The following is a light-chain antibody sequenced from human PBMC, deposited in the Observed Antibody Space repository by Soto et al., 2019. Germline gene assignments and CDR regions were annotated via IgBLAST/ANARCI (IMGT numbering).Light chain of an antibody. J-gene: IGLJ2*01. CDR1: SSNIGSNT. Sequence: QSALTQPPSASGTPGQRVTISCSGSSSNIGSNTVNWYQQLPGTAPKLVIYSNNQRPSGVPDRFSGSKSGTSASLAISGLQSEDEADYYCVAWDDSLNGYVVFGGGTKVTFL. V-gene: IGLV1-44*01. CDR2: SNN. CDR3: VAWDDSLNGYVV.